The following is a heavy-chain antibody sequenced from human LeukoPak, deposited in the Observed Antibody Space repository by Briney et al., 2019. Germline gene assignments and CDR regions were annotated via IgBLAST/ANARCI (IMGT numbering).Heavy chain of an antibody. V-gene: IGHV1-46*01. CDR2: INPSGGST. D-gene: IGHD3-22*01. CDR1: GYTFTSYY. Sequence: ASVKVSCKASGYTFTSYYMHWVRQAPGQGLEWMGIINPSGGSTSYAQKFQGRVTMTRDTSTSTAYMELSSLRSEDTAVYYCARATFDYDTPPGIDYWGQGTLVTVSS. CDR3: ARATFDYDTPPGIDY. J-gene: IGHJ4*02.